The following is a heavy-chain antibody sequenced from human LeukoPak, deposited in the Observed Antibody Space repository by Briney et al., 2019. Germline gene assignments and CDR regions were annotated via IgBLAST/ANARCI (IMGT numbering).Heavy chain of an antibody. CDR3: ARVGYYGSGSYYNPDIYYYYMDV. Sequence: PSETLSLTCTVSGGSISSYYWSWIRQPPGKGLEWIGYIYYSGSTNYNPSLKSRVTISVDTSKNQFSLKLSSVTAADTAVYYCARVGYYGSGSYYNPDIYYYYMDVWGKGTTVTVPS. J-gene: IGHJ6*03. D-gene: IGHD3-10*01. CDR1: GGSISSYY. V-gene: IGHV4-59*01. CDR2: IYYSGST.